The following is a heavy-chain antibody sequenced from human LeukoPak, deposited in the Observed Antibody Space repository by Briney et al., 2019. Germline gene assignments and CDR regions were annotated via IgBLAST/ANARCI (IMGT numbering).Heavy chain of an antibody. CDR1: GFTFSSYG. J-gene: IGHJ4*02. Sequence: GRSLRLSCAASGFTFSSYGMHWVRQAPGKGLEWVAVISYDGSNKYYADSVKGRFTISRDNSKHTLYLQMNSLRAEDTAVYYCAKEDIVVVVAATALDYWAREPWSPSPQ. V-gene: IGHV3-30*18. D-gene: IGHD2-15*01. CDR2: ISYDGSNK. CDR3: AKEDIVVVVAATALDY.